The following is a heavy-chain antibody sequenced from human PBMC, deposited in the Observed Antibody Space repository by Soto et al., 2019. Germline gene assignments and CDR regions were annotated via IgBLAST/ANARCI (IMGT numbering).Heavy chain of an antibody. V-gene: IGHV1-8*01. J-gene: IGHJ5*02. CDR1: GYTFTHND. D-gene: IGHD1-7*01. CDR3: AREVVGTSSLWLDP. Sequence: ASVKVSYKASGYTFTHNDINWVRQASRQGHERIGWMNTNTNTTDSAEVFEGRVSLTSDTSISTAYMQLNSLKIDDTAVYYCAREVVGTSSLWLDPWGQGTLVTVSS. CDR2: MNTNTNTT.